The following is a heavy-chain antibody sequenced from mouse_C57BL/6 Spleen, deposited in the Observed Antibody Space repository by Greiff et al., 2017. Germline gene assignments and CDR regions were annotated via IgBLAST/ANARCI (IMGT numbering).Heavy chain of an antibody. Sequence: QVQLQQSGAELVKPGASVKLSCTASGFTITGYWIPWVKQRPGQGLEWIGDIYPGSGSTNYNAKFQGKATLTADTSSSTAYLQLSSLTSEDSAVSYSASRGYYDYGLYYFDDWGQGTTLTVSS. V-gene: IGHV1-55*01. CDR3: ASRGYYDYGLYYFDD. D-gene: IGHD2-4*01. J-gene: IGHJ2*01. CDR1: GFTITGYW. CDR2: IYPGSGST.